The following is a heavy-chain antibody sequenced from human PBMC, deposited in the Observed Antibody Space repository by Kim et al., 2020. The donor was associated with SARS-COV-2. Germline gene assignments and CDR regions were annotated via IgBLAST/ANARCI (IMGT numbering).Heavy chain of an antibody. CDR2: A. Sequence: ANYGQKFQGRVTITADESTSTAYMELSSLRSEDTAVYYCARGKASWYFDLWGRGTLVTVSS. J-gene: IGHJ2*01. V-gene: IGHV1-69*01. CDR3: ARGKASWYFDL.